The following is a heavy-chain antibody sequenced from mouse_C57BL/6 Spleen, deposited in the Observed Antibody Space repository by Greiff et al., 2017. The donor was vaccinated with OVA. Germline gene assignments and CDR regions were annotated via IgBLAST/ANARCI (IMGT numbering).Heavy chain of an antibody. CDR2: IDPSDSYT. J-gene: IGHJ2*01. CDR1: GYTFTSYW. Sequence: QLQQPGAELVMPGASVKLSCKASGYTFTSYWMHWVKQRPGQGLEWIGEIDPSDSYTNYNQKFKGKSTLTVDKSSSTAYMQLSSLTSEDSAVYYCARWGTFFDYWGQGTTLTVSS. D-gene: IGHD3-3*01. V-gene: IGHV1-69*01. CDR3: ARWGTFFDY.